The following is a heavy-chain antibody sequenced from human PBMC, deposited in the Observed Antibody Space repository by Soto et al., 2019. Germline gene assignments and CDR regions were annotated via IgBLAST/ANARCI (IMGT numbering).Heavy chain of an antibody. D-gene: IGHD3-16*01. V-gene: IGHV4-59*08. J-gene: IGHJ3*02. Sequence: SETLSLTCTVSGGSISSYYWSWIRQPPGKGLEWIGYIYYSGSTNYNPSLKSRVTISVDTSKNQFSLKLSSVTAADTAVYYCARLLVPEIMITFGEAGSDAFDIWGQGTMVTVSS. CDR3: ARLLVPEIMITFGEAGSDAFDI. CDR2: IYYSGST. CDR1: GGSISSYY.